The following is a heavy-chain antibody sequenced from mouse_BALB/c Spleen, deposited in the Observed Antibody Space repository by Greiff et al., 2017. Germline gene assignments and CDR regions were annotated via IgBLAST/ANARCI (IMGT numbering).Heavy chain of an antibody. V-gene: IGHV1-7*01. Sequence: VQLQQSGAELAKPGASVKMSCKASGYTFTSYWMHWVKQRPGQGLEWIGYINPSTGYTEYNQKFKDKATLTADKSSSTAYMQLSSLTSEDSAVYYCARNYYGSHFDYWGQGTTLTVSS. D-gene: IGHD1-1*01. CDR3: ARNYYGSHFDY. J-gene: IGHJ2*01. CDR1: GYTFTSYW. CDR2: INPSTGYT.